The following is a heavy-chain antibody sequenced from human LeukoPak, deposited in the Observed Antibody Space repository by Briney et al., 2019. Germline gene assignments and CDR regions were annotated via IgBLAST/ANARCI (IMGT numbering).Heavy chain of an antibody. V-gene: IGHV3-7*01. J-gene: IGHJ6*03. D-gene: IGHD6-13*01. CDR2: IKQDGSEK. CDR1: GFTFSSYW. Sequence: GGSLRLSCAASGFTFSSYWMSWVRQAPGKGLEWVANIKQDGSEKYYVDSVKGRFTISRDNAKNSLYLQMNSLRAEDTAVYYCAKTGYSSSWFYHYYYYMDVWGKGTTVTVSS. CDR3: AKTGYSSSWFYHYYYYMDV.